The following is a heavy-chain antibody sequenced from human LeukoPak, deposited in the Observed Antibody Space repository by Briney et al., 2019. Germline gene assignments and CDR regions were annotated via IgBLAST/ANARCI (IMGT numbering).Heavy chain of an antibody. Sequence: SETLSLTCAVYGGSFSGYYWSWIRQPPGKGLEWIGEINHSGSTNYNPSLKSRVTISVDTSKNQFSLKLSSVTAADTAVYYCARFSGSYDAFDIWGQGTMVTVSS. V-gene: IGHV4-34*01. CDR1: GGSFSGYY. CDR2: INHSGST. CDR3: ARFSGSYDAFDI. J-gene: IGHJ3*02. D-gene: IGHD1-26*01.